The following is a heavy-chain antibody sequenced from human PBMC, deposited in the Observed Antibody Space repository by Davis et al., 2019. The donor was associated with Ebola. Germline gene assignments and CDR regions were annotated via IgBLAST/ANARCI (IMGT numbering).Heavy chain of an antibody. V-gene: IGHV3-66*01. J-gene: IGHJ6*02. CDR2: IYSGGST. Sequence: GESLKISCAASGFTFSSYSMNWVRQAPGKGLEWVSVIYSGGSTYYADSVKGRFTISRDNSKNTLYLQMNSLRAEDTAVYYCAREVLRFLEYGMDVWGQGTTVTVSS. D-gene: IGHD3-3*01. CDR3: AREVLRFLEYGMDV. CDR1: GFTFSSYS.